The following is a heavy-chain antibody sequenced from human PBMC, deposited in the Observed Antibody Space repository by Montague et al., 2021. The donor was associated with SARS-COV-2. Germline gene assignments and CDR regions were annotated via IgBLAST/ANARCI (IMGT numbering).Heavy chain of an antibody. J-gene: IGHJ4*02. Sequence: SLRLSCAASGFTFDDYAMHWVRQTPGKGLEWVSGISWNSDRKDYADSVKGRFTISRDNAKNVLYLQMNSLRREDTAWYYCAKDTSSWIRELPDYWGQGTLSSSPQ. CDR3: AKDTSSWIRELPDY. CDR1: GFTFDDYA. V-gene: IGHV3-9*01. D-gene: IGHD5-12*01. CDR2: ISWNSDRK.